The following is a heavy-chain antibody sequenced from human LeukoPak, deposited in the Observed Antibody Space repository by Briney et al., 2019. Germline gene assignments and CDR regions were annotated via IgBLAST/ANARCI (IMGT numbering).Heavy chain of an antibody. J-gene: IGHJ4*02. Sequence: ASVKVSCKASGGTFSSYTISWVRQAPGQGLEWMGRIIPILGIANYAQKFQAIVTITADESTSTAYMELSSLRSEDTAVYYCARDDGYYDFWSGPPHGYWGQGTLVTVSS. CDR1: GGTFSSYT. CDR2: IIPILGIA. V-gene: IGHV1-69*04. D-gene: IGHD3-3*01. CDR3: ARDDGYYDFWSGPPHGY.